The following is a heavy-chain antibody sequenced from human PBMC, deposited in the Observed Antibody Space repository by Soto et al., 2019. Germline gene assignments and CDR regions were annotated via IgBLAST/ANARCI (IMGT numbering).Heavy chain of an antibody. V-gene: IGHV1-58*01. J-gene: IGHJ6*02. Sequence: SVKVSCKASGFTFTSSDVQWVRQARGQRLEWIGWIVVGSGNTNYAQKFQERVTITRDMSTSTAYTELSSLRSADTAVYHCVSDWSSYYCYVMHVCSQGSSVIGSS. CDR2: IVVGSGNT. D-gene: IGHD3-3*01. CDR3: VSDWSSYYCYVMHV. CDR1: GFTFTSSD.